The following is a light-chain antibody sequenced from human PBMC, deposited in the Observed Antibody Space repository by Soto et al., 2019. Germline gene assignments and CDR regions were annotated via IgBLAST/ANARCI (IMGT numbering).Light chain of an antibody. Sequence: DIQMTQSPSSLSASVEDGVIITCRASQSISNHLNWYQQKPGKAPKLLIFAASSLQSGVPSRFSGSRSGPDFTPTISSLQPEDFATYHCQQSYSSPPTLGQGTKVDIK. V-gene: IGKV1-39*01. CDR2: AAS. CDR3: QQSYSSPPT. J-gene: IGKJ1*01. CDR1: QSISNH.